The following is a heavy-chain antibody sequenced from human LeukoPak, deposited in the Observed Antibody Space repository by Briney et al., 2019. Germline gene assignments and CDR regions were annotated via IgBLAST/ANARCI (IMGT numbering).Heavy chain of an antibody. J-gene: IGHJ4*02. Sequence: ASVKVSCKASGYSFTDYSIHWVRQAPGQGLEWMGRINSNSGGTTYARNFQGRVTMTRDTSINTVYMELSGLTSDDTAVYYCARGGSGSGYLYYFDYWGQGTLVSAPS. CDR1: GYSFTDYS. CDR3: ARGGSGSGYLYYFDY. V-gene: IGHV1-2*06. CDR2: INSNSGGT. D-gene: IGHD3-10*01.